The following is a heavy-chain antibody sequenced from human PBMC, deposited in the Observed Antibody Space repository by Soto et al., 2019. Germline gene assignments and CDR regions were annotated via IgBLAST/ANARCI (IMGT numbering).Heavy chain of an antibody. V-gene: IGHV4-59*08. Sequence: PSETLSLTCTVSGGTISNYYWSWIRQPPGKVLEWIGYIYYSGSTNYNPSLKSRVIISVDTSKNQFSLKLSSVTAADTAVYYCARRYSSAFDIWGQGAMVTVS. CDR3: ARRYSSAFDI. J-gene: IGHJ3*02. D-gene: IGHD6-13*01. CDR2: IYYSGST. CDR1: GGTISNYY.